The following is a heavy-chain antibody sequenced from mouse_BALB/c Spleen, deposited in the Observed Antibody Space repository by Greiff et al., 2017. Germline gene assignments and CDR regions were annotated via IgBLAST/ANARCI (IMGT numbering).Heavy chain of an antibody. CDR3: ARRAYDYDGAAWFAY. CDR2: IWGGGST. J-gene: IGHJ3*01. D-gene: IGHD2-4*01. Sequence: VHLVESGPGLVAPSQSLSITCTVSGFSLSRYSVHWVRQPPGKGLEWLGMIWGGGSTDYNSALKSRLSISKDNSKSQVFLKMNSLQTDDTAMYYCARRAYDYDGAAWFAYWGQGTLVTVSA. CDR1: GFSLSRYS. V-gene: IGHV2-6-4*01.